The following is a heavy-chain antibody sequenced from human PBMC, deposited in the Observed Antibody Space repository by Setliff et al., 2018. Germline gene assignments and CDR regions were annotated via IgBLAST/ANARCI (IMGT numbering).Heavy chain of an antibody. D-gene: IGHD2-21*02. CDR3: ARRGWGSSSGDCYSPKGCYYYYMDV. J-gene: IGHJ6*03. CDR1: EYTFTNYW. V-gene: IGHV5-51*01. CDR2: VYCGDSDT. Sequence: PGESLKISCKASEYTFTNYWIGWVRQMPGKGLEWMGVVYCGDSDTRYSPSFQGQVTMSADTTIGTAYLQWSSLKASDTAIYYCARRGWGSSSGDCYSPKGCYYYYMDVWGKGTTVTVSS.